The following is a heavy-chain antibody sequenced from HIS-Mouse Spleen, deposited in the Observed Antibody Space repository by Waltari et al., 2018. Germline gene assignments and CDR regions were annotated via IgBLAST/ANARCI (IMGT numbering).Heavy chain of an antibody. CDR3: AREIPYSSSWYDWYFDL. V-gene: IGHV4-39*07. D-gene: IGHD6-13*01. Sequence: QLQLQESGPGLVKPSETLSLTCTVPGGSISSSNSYWGWIRQPPGKGLEWIGSIYYSGSTYYNPSLKSRVTISVDTSKNQFSLKLSSVTAADTAVYYCAREIPYSSSWYDWYFDLWGRGTLVTVSS. J-gene: IGHJ2*01. CDR2: IYYSGST. CDR1: GGSISSSNSY.